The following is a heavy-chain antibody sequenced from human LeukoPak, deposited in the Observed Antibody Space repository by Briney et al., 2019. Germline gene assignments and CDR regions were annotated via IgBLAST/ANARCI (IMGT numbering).Heavy chain of an antibody. J-gene: IGHJ4*02. Sequence: ASVKVSCKASGGTFSSYAISWVRQAPGQGLEWMGWMNPNSGNTGYAQKFQGRVTMTRNTSISTAYMELSSLRSEDTAVYYCARGRRDDYVWGSSFDYWGQGTLVTVSS. CDR2: MNPNSGNT. CDR3: ARGRRDDYVWGSSFDY. D-gene: IGHD3-16*01. V-gene: IGHV1-8*02. CDR1: GGTFSSYA.